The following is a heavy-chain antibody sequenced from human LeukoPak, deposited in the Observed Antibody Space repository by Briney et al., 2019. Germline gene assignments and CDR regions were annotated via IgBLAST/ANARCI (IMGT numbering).Heavy chain of an antibody. V-gene: IGHV3-48*03. CDR1: GFTFSTYE. D-gene: IGHD3-3*01. Sequence: AGSLRLSCAASGFTFSTYEMNWVRQAPGKGLEWVSYTSSSGSTMYADSVKGRFTISRDNAKNSLFLQMNSLRAEDTAVYYCARDLQLPRFLEWLDAWGQGTLVTVSS. J-gene: IGHJ5*02. CDR3: ARDLQLPRFLEWLDA. CDR2: TSSSGSTM.